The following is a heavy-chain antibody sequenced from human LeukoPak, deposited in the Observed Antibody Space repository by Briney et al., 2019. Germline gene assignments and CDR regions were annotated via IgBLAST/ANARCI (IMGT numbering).Heavy chain of an antibody. Sequence: PSETLSLTCAVYGGSFSGYYWSWIRQPPGKGLEWIGEINHSGSTNYNPSLKSRVTISVDTPKNQFSLKLSSVTAADTAVYYCARGRTVTTLVYYYYYMDVWGKGTTVTVSS. J-gene: IGHJ6*03. CDR2: INHSGST. V-gene: IGHV4-34*01. CDR3: ARGRTVTTLVYYYYYMDV. D-gene: IGHD4-11*01. CDR1: GGSFSGYY.